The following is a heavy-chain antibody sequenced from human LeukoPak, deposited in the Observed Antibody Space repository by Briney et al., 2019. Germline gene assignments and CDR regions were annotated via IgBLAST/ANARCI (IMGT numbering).Heavy chain of an antibody. D-gene: IGHD2-15*01. CDR1: GFTFSSYA. CDR3: TRGRWWLPY. CDR2: ISYDGSNK. J-gene: IGHJ4*02. Sequence: QPGGSLRLSCAASGFTFSSYAMHWVRQAPGKGLEWVAVISYDGSNKYYADSVKGRFTISRDNSKNTVFLEINSLRREDTAVYYCTRGRWWLPYWGQGTLVTVSS. V-gene: IGHV3-30*04.